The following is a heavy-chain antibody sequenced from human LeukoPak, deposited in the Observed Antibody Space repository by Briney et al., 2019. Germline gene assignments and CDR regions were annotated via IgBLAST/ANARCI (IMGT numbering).Heavy chain of an antibody. Sequence: PSETLSLTCAVYGGSFSGYYWSWIRQPPGKGLEWIGEINHSGSTNYNPSLKSRVTISVDTSKNQFSLKLSSVTAADTAVYYCARGLRWYSWYHFDYWGQGTLVTVSS. D-gene: IGHD4-23*01. CDR2: INHSGST. CDR1: GGSFSGYY. CDR3: ARGLRWYSWYHFDY. V-gene: IGHV4-34*01. J-gene: IGHJ4*02.